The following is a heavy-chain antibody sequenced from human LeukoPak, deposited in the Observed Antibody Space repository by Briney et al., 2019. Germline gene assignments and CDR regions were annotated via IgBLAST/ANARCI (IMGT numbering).Heavy chain of an antibody. D-gene: IGHD4-11*01. Sequence: SETLSLTCTVSGGSISSYYWSWIRQLAGKRLEWIGRIYTSGTTNYNPSLKSRVTMSVDTSKNHFSLNLSSVTAADTAVYYCARGQGTVTTHWGQGTLVTVSS. CDR3: ARGQGTVTTH. CDR1: GGSISSYY. CDR2: IYTSGTT. V-gene: IGHV4-4*07. J-gene: IGHJ4*02.